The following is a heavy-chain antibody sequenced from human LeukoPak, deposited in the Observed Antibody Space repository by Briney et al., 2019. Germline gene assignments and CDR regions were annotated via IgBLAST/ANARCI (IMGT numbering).Heavy chain of an antibody. CDR1: GFLLSSYI. D-gene: IGHD2-2*01. CDR3: VRETMPPTPHSGAFHI. V-gene: IGHV3-64*04. CDR2: SNE. J-gene: IGHJ3*02. Sequence: GGSLRLSCAASGFLLSSYIMHWDRQAPGKGPEWVGSSNEDYLESVRGRFIISRDNSKNTLYLHMNSLRAEDTGVFYCVRETMPPTPHSGAFHIWGQGTMVIVSS.